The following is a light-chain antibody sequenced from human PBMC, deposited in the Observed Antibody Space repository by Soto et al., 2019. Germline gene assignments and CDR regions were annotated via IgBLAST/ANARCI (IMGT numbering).Light chain of an antibody. CDR3: QQDNALPGT. Sequence: MTQSPATLSAYQGERASVSCGASQSVGNNLACYRQKPGQAPRLLVYGASTRATGVPARFSGSGSGTEFTIIIISLQSEDFAVYYCQQDNALPGTFGQGTKVDIK. J-gene: IGKJ1*01. CDR2: GAS. CDR1: QSVGNN. V-gene: IGKV3-15*01.